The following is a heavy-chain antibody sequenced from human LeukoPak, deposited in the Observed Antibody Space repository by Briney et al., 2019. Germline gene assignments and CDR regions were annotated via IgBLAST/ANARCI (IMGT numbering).Heavy chain of an antibody. J-gene: IGHJ4*02. CDR3: ARVSKYSSSWFNYFDY. CDR2: INHSGST. CDR1: GGSFSGYN. D-gene: IGHD6-13*01. V-gene: IGHV4-34*01. Sequence: PSETLSLTCAVYGGSFSGYNWSGIRQPPGKGLEWIGEINHSGSTNYNPSLKSRVTISVDTSKNQFSLKLSSVTAADTAVYYCARVSKYSSSWFNYFDYWGQGTLVTVSS.